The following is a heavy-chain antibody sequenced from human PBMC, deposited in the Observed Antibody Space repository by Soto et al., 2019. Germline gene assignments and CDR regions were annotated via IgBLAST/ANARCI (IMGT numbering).Heavy chain of an antibody. J-gene: IGHJ4*02. D-gene: IGHD3-22*01. CDR3: ASCDSSGYYWFDY. Sequence: QVQLQESGPGLVKPSETLSLMCTVSGGSISSYYWSWIRQPPGKGLEWIGYIYYSGSTNYNPSLKSRVTISVDTSKNQCSLKLSSVTAADTAVYYCASCDSSGYYWFDYWGQGTLVTVSS. V-gene: IGHV4-59*12. CDR1: GGSISSYY. CDR2: IYYSGST.